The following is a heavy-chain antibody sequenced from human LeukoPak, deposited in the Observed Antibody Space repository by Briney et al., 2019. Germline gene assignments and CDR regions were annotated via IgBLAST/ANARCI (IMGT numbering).Heavy chain of an antibody. V-gene: IGHV3-7*01. CDR2: IKEDGSEK. CDR1: RFTFSRFW. J-gene: IGHJ4*02. D-gene: IGHD3-16*01. Sequence: GESLTLSCVVSRFTFSRFWMAWVRQAPGKGPEWVAQIKEDGSEKYYMDFVEGRFTISRDNAKNPLYLQMNSLRAEDTAVYYCAKKYGGSYFDYRGQGTLVTVSS. CDR3: AKKYGGSYFDY.